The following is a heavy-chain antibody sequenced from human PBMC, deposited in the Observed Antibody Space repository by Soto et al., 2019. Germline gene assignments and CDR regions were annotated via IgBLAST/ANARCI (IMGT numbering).Heavy chain of an antibody. J-gene: IGHJ6*02. V-gene: IGHV5-51*01. Sequence: PGESLKIACKGSGYSFTSYWIGWVRQMPGKGLEWMGIIYPGDSDTRYSPSFQGQVTISADKSISTAYLQWSSLKASDTAMYYCARFRGPSKDYYYGMDVWGRGTTATVSS. CDR3: ARFRGPSKDYYYGMDV. CDR2: IYPGDSDT. D-gene: IGHD2-2*01. CDR1: GYSFTSYW.